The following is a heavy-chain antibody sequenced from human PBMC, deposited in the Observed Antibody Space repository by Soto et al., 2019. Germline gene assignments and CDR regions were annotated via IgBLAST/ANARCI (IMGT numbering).Heavy chain of an antibody. Sequence: SVKVSCKASGYTFTGYYMHWVRQAPGQGLEWMGWINPNSGGTNYAQKFQGWVTMTRDTSISTAYMELSRLRSDDTAVYYCGRVSVGATSFYGIDVWGQGTTVTVSS. V-gene: IGHV1-2*04. CDR1: GYTFTGYY. D-gene: IGHD1-26*01. J-gene: IGHJ6*02. CDR2: INPNSGGT. CDR3: GRVSVGATSFYGIDV.